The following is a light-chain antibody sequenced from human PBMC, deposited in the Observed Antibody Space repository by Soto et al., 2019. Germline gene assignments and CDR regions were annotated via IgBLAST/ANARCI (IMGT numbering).Light chain of an antibody. CDR3: GSITRSSTSV. J-gene: IGLJ1*01. CDR1: SSDVGGFEY. CDR2: DVT. Sequence: QSALSQPASVSGQSITISCTGTSSDVGGFEYVSWYQHQPGKAPKLIIYDVTKRPSGVSNRFSGSKSGNTASLTISGIQAEDEGDYYCGSITRSSTSVFGTGTKVPS. V-gene: IGLV2-14*01.